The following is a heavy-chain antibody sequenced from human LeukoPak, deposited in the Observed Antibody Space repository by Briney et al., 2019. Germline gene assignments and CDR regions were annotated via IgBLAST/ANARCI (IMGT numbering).Heavy chain of an antibody. CDR3: ATGPFRDSSSWYYFDY. CDR2: VFYIGST. V-gene: IGHV4-59*01. CDR1: GGSISSYY. D-gene: IGHD6-13*01. Sequence: SETLSLSCTVSGGSISSYYWTWIRQPPGKGLERIGYVFYIGSTNYNPSLKSRVTLSVDTSKNQFSLNLRSVTAADTAVYYCATGPFRDSSSWYYFDYWGQGTLVTVSS. J-gene: IGHJ4*02.